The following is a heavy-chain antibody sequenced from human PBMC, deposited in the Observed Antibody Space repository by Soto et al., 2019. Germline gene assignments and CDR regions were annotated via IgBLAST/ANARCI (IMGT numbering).Heavy chain of an antibody. D-gene: IGHD1-26*01. CDR3: ASFFGVGATAFDI. V-gene: IGHV4-39*07. Sequence: SETLSLTCTVSGGSISSSSYYWGWIRQPPGKGLEWIGSIYYSGSTYYNPSLKSRVTISVDTSKNQFSLKLSSVTAADTAVYYCASFFGVGATAFDIWGQGTMVTVSS. CDR2: IYYSGST. J-gene: IGHJ3*02. CDR1: GGSISSSSYY.